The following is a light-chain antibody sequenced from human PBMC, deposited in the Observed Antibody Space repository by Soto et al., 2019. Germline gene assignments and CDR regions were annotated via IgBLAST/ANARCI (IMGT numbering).Light chain of an antibody. V-gene: IGKV1-8*01. CDR3: QQYATSPWT. J-gene: IGKJ1*01. CDR2: GAF. Sequence: AIRMTPSPFPLSASAGDGITITFRASQAISSYLAWYQQTPGKAPKLLISGAFRLESGVPSRFRGSGSGTEFSLTISSLQPEDSATYYCQQYATSPWTFGRGTKVDIK. CDR1: QAISSY.